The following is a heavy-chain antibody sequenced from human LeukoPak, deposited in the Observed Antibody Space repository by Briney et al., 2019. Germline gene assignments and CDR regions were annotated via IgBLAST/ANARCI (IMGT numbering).Heavy chain of an antibody. D-gene: IGHD4-17*01. V-gene: IGHV1-69*13. Sequence: SVKVSCKASGYTFTSYAMNWVRQAPGQGLEWMGGIIPIFGTANYAQKFQGRVTITADESTSTAYMELSSLRSEDTAVYYCARGNGDYDFDYWGQGTLVTVSS. CDR2: IIPIFGTA. CDR1: GYTFTSYA. J-gene: IGHJ4*02. CDR3: ARGNGDYDFDY.